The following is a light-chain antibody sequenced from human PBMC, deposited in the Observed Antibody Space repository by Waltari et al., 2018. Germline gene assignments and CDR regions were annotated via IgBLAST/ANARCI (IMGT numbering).Light chain of an antibody. J-gene: IGKJ1*01. CDR3: QKRSNWPGT. Sequence: EIVLTQSPATLSLSPGERATLSCRASQSVSSYLAWFQQKPGQAPRLLIYDTSNRATGIPARFSGSGYGTDFTLTISSLEPEDCAVYYCQKRSNWPGTFGQGTKVEIK. CDR2: DTS. CDR1: QSVSSY. V-gene: IGKV3-11*01.